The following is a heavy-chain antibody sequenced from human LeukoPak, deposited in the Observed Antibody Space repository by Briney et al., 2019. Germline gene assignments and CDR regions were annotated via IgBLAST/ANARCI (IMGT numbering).Heavy chain of an antibody. Sequence: GGSLRLSCAASGFTFDDYAMHWVRQAPGKGLEWVSGISWNSGSMDYADSVKGRFTISRDNAKNSLYLQMNSLRAEDTAVYYCARESDLWFGEPLDYWGQGTLVTVSS. CDR3: ARESDLWFGEPLDY. D-gene: IGHD3-10*01. V-gene: IGHV3-9*01. J-gene: IGHJ4*02. CDR1: GFTFDDYA. CDR2: ISWNSGSM.